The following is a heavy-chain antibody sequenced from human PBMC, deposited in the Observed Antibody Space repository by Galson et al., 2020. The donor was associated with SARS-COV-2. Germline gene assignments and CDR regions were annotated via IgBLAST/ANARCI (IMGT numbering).Heavy chain of an antibody. Sequence: GGSLRLSCAASGFTFSTYAMSWVRQAPGKGLEWVSSISADGGSTYYADSMKGRFTVSRDNSKNTLSLQMNSLSADDTALYYCVKEDIIAAVGDYWGQGTLVTVSS. V-gene: IGHV3-23*01. CDR2: ISADGGST. CDR1: GFTFSTYA. D-gene: IGHD6-13*01. CDR3: VKEDIIAAVGDY. J-gene: IGHJ4*02.